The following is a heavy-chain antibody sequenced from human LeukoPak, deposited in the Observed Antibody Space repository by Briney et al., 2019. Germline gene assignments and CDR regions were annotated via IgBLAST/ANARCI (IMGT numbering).Heavy chain of an antibody. D-gene: IGHD1-26*01. Sequence: PSETLSLTCTVSGGSISSYYWSWIRQPAGKGLEWIGRIYTSGSTNYNPSLKSRVTMSVDTSKNQFSLKLSSVTAADTAVYYCARVRWELLGSGGYYYMDVWGKGTTVTVSS. CDR1: GGSISSYY. J-gene: IGHJ6*03. CDR3: ARVRWELLGSGGYYYMDV. V-gene: IGHV4-4*07. CDR2: IYTSGST.